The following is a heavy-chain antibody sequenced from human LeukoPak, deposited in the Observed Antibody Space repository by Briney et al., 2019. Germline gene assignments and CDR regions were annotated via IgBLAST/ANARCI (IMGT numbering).Heavy chain of an antibody. CDR1: GYTFTSYG. J-gene: IGHJ4*02. CDR2: ISAYNGNT. V-gene: IGHV1-18*01. Sequence: ASVKASCKASGYTFTSYGISWVRQAPGQGLEWMGWISAYNGNTNYAQKLQGRVTMTTDTSTSTAYMELRSLRSDDTAVYYCARDGPFTMVRGVLDYWGQGTLVTVSS. CDR3: ARDGPFTMVRGVLDY. D-gene: IGHD3-10*01.